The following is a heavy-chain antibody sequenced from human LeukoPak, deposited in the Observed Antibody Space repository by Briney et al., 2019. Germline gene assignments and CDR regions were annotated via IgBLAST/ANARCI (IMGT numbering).Heavy chain of an antibody. V-gene: IGHV3-7*01. CDR1: GFTFSSYW. D-gene: IGHD2-21*02. J-gene: IGHJ4*02. CDR3: ARESRVVVTAIPGYYFDY. Sequence: GGSLRLSCAASGFTFSSYWMSWVRQAPGKGLEWVANIKQDGSEKYYVDSVKGRFTISRDNAKNSLYLQMNSLRAEGTAVYYCARESRVVVTAIPGYYFDYWGQGTLVTVSS. CDR2: IKQDGSEK.